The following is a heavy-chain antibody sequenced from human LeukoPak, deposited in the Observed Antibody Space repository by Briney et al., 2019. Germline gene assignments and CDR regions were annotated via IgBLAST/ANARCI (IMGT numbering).Heavy chain of an antibody. V-gene: IGHV3-30*02. CDR3: AKDGVVLRYFDWLFYFDY. D-gene: IGHD3-9*01. CDR1: GFTFSSYG. J-gene: IGHJ4*02. Sequence: GGFLRLSCAASGFTFSSYGMYWVRQAPGKGLEWVAFIRYDGSNKYYADSVKGRFTISRDNSKNTLYLQMNSLRAEDTAVYYCAKDGVVLRYFDWLFYFDYWGQGTLVTVSS. CDR2: IRYDGSNK.